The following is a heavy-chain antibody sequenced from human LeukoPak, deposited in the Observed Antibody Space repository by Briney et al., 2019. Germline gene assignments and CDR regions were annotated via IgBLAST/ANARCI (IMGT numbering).Heavy chain of an antibody. CDR1: GGSFSGYY. V-gene: IGHV4-34*01. CDR3: ARVSSSWPHYYFDY. CDR2: IHFSGST. D-gene: IGHD6-13*01. J-gene: IGHJ4*02. Sequence: SETLSLTCAVYGGSFSGYYWAWLRQPPGKGPEWIGNIHFSGSTYYNPSLQSRVTMPVDTSRNQFSLKVNSVTAADTAVYYCARVSSSWPHYYFDYWGQGTRVTASS.